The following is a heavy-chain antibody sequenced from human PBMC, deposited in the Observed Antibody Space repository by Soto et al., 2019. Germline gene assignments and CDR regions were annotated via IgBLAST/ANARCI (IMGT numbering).Heavy chain of an antibody. CDR3: AYSSGWYRHDV. V-gene: IGHV4-4*02. CDR1: GDSISSPKW. J-gene: IGHJ3*01. Sequence: QVQLQESGPGLVKPSGTLSLTCAVSGDSISSPKWWTWLRQPPGKGLEWIGDLLPSGTTNYNPSLKSRVTLSVDKPQNQFSLQLTSVTAADTAIYYCAYSSGWYRHDVWGQGTSVTVSS. CDR2: LLPSGTT. D-gene: IGHD6-19*01.